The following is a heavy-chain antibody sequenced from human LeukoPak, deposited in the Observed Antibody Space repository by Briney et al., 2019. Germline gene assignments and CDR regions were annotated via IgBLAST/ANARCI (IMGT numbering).Heavy chain of an antibody. Sequence: GGSLRLSCAASGFTFSNYAMSWVRQAPGKGLEWVSAISGSGDSIYYADSVKGRFTISRDNSKNTLYLQMNSLRAEDTAVYYCATRGYSYGRAIDYWGQGTLVTVSS. V-gene: IGHV3-23*01. D-gene: IGHD5-18*01. CDR3: ATRGYSYGRAIDY. CDR1: GFTFSNYA. CDR2: ISGSGDSI. J-gene: IGHJ4*02.